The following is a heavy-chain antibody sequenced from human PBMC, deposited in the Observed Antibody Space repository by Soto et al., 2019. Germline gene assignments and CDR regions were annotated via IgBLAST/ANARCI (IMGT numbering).Heavy chain of an antibody. V-gene: IGHV4-34*01. D-gene: IGHD5-12*01. CDR3: ARAGLRRKTFDY. J-gene: IGHJ4*02. Sequence: PSETLSLTCAVYGGSFSGYYWSWIRQPPGKGLEWIGEINHSGSTNYNPSLKSRVTISVDTSKNQFSLKLSSVTAADTAVYYCARAGLRRKTFDYWGQGTLVTFSS. CDR1: GGSFSGYY. CDR2: INHSGST.